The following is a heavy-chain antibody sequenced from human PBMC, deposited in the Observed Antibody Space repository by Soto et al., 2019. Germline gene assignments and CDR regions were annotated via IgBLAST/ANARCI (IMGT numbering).Heavy chain of an antibody. CDR2: INSDGSIT. V-gene: IGHV3-74*01. J-gene: IGHJ4*02. CDR1: GFTFSSYW. D-gene: IGHD2-2*01. Sequence: EVQLVESGGGLVQPGGSLRLSCAASGFTFSSYWMHWVRQDPRKGLVWVSRINSDGSITHYADSVKGRFTISRDNAKNTLYLQMNSLRADDTAVYYCARGIQVGRNDYWGLGTLVTVSS. CDR3: ARGIQVGRNDY.